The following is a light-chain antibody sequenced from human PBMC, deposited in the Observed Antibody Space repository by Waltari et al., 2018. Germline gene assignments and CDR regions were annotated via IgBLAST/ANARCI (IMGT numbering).Light chain of an antibody. CDR3: QKYGTLPAT. CDR2: DAS. J-gene: IGKJ1*01. V-gene: IGKV3-20*01. Sequence: EIVLTQSPGTLSLSPGERATLSCRASQSVSRTLAWYQQKPGQAPRLLIYDASSRAAGIPDRFSGSWSGTDFSLTISRLEPEDFGVYYCQKYGTLPATFGQGTKVEI. CDR1: QSVSRT.